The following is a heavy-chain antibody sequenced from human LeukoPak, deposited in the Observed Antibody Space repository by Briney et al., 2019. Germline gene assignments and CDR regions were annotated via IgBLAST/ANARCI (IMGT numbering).Heavy chain of an antibody. V-gene: IGHV4-61*02. CDR1: GGSISSGSYY. CDR2: IYTSGST. J-gene: IGHJ5*02. D-gene: IGHD4-17*01. Sequence: PSETLSLTCTVSGGSISSGSYYWHWIRQPAGKGLEWIGRIYTSGSTNYNPSLKSRVTISVDTSKNQFSLKLSSVTAADTAVYYCARLTVTTYNWGLDPWGQGTLVTVSS. CDR3: ARLTVTTYNWGLDP.